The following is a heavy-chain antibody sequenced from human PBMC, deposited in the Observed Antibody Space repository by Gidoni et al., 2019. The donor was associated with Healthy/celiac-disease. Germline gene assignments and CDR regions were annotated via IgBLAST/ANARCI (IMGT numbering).Heavy chain of an antibody. J-gene: IGHJ5*02. CDR2: ITYSGST. CDR1: GGSFSGSY. D-gene: IGHD3-10*01. Sequence: QVQLQQWGAGLLKPSETLSLTCAVYGGSFSGSYWRWLRQPPGTGREWIGEITYSGSTNYNPSLKSRFTISVDTSKNQFSLKLSSVTAADTAVYYCARGRLGYYGSGSYRGYNWFDPWGQGTLVTVSS. V-gene: IGHV4-34*01. CDR3: ARGRLGYYGSGSYRGYNWFDP.